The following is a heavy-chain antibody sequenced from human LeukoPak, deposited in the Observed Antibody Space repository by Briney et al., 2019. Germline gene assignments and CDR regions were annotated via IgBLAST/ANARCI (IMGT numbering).Heavy chain of an antibody. CDR3: ARGTYCSGGSCYGDY. CDR2: IYYSGST. D-gene: IGHD2-15*01. V-gene: IGHV4-31*03. CDR1: GGSISSGGYY. J-gene: IGHJ4*02. Sequence: SETLSLTCTVSGGSISSGGYYWSWIRQHPGKGLEWIGYIYYSGSTYYNPSLKSRVTISVDTSKNQFSLKLSSVTAADTAVYYCARGTYCSGGSCYGDYWDQGTLVTVSS.